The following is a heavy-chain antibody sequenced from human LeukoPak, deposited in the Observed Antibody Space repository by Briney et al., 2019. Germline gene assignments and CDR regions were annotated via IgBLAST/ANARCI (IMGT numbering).Heavy chain of an antibody. CDR1: GYTFTSYG. V-gene: IGHV1-18*04. CDR2: ISAYNGNT. D-gene: IGHD1-1*01. CDR3: ARVIGTTGTTRGEGDYFDY. Sequence: ASVKGSCKATGYTFTSYGISWVRQAPGQGLEWMGWISAYNGNTNYAQKLQGRVTMTTDTSTSTAYMELRSLRSDDPAVYYCARVIGTTGTTRGEGDYFDYWGQGTLVTVSS. J-gene: IGHJ4*02.